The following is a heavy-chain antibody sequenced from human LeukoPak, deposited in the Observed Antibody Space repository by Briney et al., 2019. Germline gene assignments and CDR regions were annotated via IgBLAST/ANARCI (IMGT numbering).Heavy chain of an antibody. Sequence: SETLSLTCTVSGGSISSYYWSWIRQPPGKGLEWIGYIYYSGSTNYNPSLKSRVTISVDTSKSQFSLKLSSVTAADTAVYYCARVGGGAPRYFDLWGRGTLVTVSS. CDR2: IYYSGST. CDR1: GGSISSYY. CDR3: ARVGGGAPRYFDL. J-gene: IGHJ2*01. V-gene: IGHV4-59*01. D-gene: IGHD1-26*01.